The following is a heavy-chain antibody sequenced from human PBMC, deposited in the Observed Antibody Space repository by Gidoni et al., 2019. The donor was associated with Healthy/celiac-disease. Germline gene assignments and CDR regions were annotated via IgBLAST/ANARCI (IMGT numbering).Heavy chain of an antibody. Sequence: QVQLVQSGAEVKKPGSSVKVSCKASGGTFSTYAISWVRQAPGQGLEWMGGIIPIFGTANYAQKFQGRVTSTADESTSTAYMELCSLRSEDTAVYYCAAEMTTVTKTDYWGQGTLVTVSS. CDR3: AAEMTTVTKTDY. CDR2: IIPIFGTA. D-gene: IGHD4-17*01. V-gene: IGHV1-69*01. CDR1: GGTFSTYA. J-gene: IGHJ4*02.